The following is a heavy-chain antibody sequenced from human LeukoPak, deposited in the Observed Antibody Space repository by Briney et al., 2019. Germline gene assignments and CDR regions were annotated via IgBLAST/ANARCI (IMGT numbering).Heavy chain of an antibody. CDR2: ISWNSGSI. V-gene: IGHV3-9*01. CDR1: GFTFDDYA. J-gene: IGHJ4*02. CDR3: AKGRFLEWLLSTNFDY. D-gene: IGHD3-3*01. Sequence: PGGSLRLSCAASGFTFDDYAMHWVRQAPGKGLEWVSGISWNSGSIGYADSVKGRFTIFRDNAKNSLYLQMNSLRAEDTALYYCAKGRFLEWLLSTNFDYWGQGTLVTVSS.